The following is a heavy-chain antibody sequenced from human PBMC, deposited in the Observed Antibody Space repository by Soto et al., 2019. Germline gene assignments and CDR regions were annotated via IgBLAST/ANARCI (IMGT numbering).Heavy chain of an antibody. Sequence: SETLSLTCAVYGGSFSGYYWSWIRQPPGKGLEWIGEINHSGSTNYNPSLKSRVTISVDTSKNQFSLKLSSVTAADTAVYYCARLRGDYSPDYYFDYWGQGTLVTVSS. CDR2: INHSGST. J-gene: IGHJ4*02. V-gene: IGHV4-34*01. CDR3: ARLRGDYSPDYYFDY. D-gene: IGHD4-17*01. CDR1: GGSFSGYY.